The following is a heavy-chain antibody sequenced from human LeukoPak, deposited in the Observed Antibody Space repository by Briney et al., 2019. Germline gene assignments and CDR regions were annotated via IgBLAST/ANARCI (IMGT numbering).Heavy chain of an antibody. V-gene: IGHV4-34*01. D-gene: IGHD6-19*01. CDR2: INHSGST. CDR3: ARGRDSSDFDY. J-gene: IGHJ4*02. CDR1: GGSFSGYY. Sequence: SENLSLTCAVYGGSFSGYYWSWIRQPPGKGLEWIGEINHSGSTNYNPSLKSRVTISVDTSKNQFSLKLSSVTAADTAVYYCARGRDSSDFDYWGQGTLVTVSS.